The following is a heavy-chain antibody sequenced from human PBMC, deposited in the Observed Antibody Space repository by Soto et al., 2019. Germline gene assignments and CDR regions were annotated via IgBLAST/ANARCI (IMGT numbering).Heavy chain of an antibody. CDR3: ARDPGGTDFAEWTYYFDY. V-gene: IGHV3-30-3*01. Sequence: QVQLVESGGGVVQPGRSLRLSCAASGFTFSSYDMHWVRQAPGKGLEWVAVISYDGSNKYYADSVKGRFTISRDNSKNTRYLQINSLRAEDTAVYYCARDPGGTDFAEWTYYFDYWGQGTLVTVSS. D-gene: IGHD3-3*01. CDR1: GFTFSSYD. CDR2: ISYDGSNK. J-gene: IGHJ4*02.